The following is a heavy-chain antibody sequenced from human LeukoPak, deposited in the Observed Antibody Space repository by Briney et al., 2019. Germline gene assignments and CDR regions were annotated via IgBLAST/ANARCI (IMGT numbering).Heavy chain of an antibody. J-gene: IGHJ4*02. V-gene: IGHV3-11*01. D-gene: IGHD3-22*01. CDR2: ISSSGSTI. Sequence: GGSLRLSCAPSGFTFSDYYMTWIRQAPGKGLEWVSYISSSGSTIYYADSVKGRFTISRDNAKNSLYLQMNSLRAEDTAVYYCTRVSGDSSGYPLDYWGQGTLVTVSS. CDR1: GFTFSDYY. CDR3: TRVSGDSSGYPLDY.